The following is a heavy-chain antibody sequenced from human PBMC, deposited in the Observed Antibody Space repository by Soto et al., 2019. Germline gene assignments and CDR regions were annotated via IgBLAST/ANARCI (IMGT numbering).Heavy chain of an antibody. D-gene: IGHD5-18*01. CDR1: GYTFTSYG. CDR3: AREYSYGPYYYYYGMDV. Sequence: ASVKVSCKASGYTFTSYGISWVRQAPGQGLEWMGWISAYNGNTNYAQKLQGRVTMTTDTSTSTAYMELRSLRSDDTAVYYCAREYSYGPYYYYYGMDVWGPGTRVTVSS. CDR2: ISAYNGNT. J-gene: IGHJ6*02. V-gene: IGHV1-18*04.